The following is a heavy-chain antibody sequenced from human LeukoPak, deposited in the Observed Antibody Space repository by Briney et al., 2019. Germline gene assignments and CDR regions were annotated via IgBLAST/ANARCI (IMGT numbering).Heavy chain of an antibody. V-gene: IGHV5-10-1*01. D-gene: IGHD3-22*01. J-gene: IGHJ4*02. CDR3: AKTCPYDSRARRGDFDY. CDR2: IDPSDSYT. Sequence: GESLKISCKGSGYSFTSYWISWVRQMPGKGLEWMGRIDPSDSYTNYSPSFQGHVTISADKSISTAYLQWSSLKASDTAMYYCAKTCPYDSRARRGDFDYWGQGTLVTVS. CDR1: GYSFTSYW.